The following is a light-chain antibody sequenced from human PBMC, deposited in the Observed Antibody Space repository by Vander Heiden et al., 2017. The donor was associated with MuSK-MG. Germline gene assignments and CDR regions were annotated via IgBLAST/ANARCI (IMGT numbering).Light chain of an antibody. CDR1: QGIRND. CDR2: AAS. V-gene: IGKV1-17*01. J-gene: IGKJ1*01. Sequence: DIEITPSPAALPAPVGDRVTVNCRASQGIRNDLGWSQQKPGKAPKRLIYAASSLQSGVPSRFSGRGSGTGFTLTLSILQPENFATYYCRQYNSYPRTFGQGTKVEIK. CDR3: RQYNSYPRT.